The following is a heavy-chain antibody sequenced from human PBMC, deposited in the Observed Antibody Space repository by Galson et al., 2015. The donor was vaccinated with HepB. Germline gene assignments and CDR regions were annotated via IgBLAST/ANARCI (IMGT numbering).Heavy chain of an antibody. J-gene: IGHJ2*01. Sequence: SVKVSCKASGYTFTSYYMHWVRQAPGQGLEWMGRIIPILGIANYAQKFQGRVTITADKSTSTAYMELSSRRSEDTAVYYCARDLRGRPPIAVAGTWDWYFDLWGRGTLVTVSS. V-gene: IGHV1-69*04. CDR2: IIPILGIA. CDR3: ARDLRGRPPIAVAGTWDWYFDL. D-gene: IGHD6-19*01. CDR1: GYTFTSYY.